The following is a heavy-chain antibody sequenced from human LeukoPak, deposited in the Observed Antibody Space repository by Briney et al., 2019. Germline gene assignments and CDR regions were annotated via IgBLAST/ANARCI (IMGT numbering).Heavy chain of an antibody. CDR1: GFTFSSYA. D-gene: IGHD3-10*01. V-gene: IGHV3-64*01. J-gene: IGHJ6*03. Sequence: GGSLRLSCAASGFTFSSYAVHWVRQAPGKGLEYVSAITSDGGRTYYANSVKGRFTISSDNSKNTLYLQMGSLRAEDMAVYYCARSRGLDVHYYYYMDVWGKGTTVTVSS. CDR3: ARSRGLDVHYYYYMDV. CDR2: ITSDGGRT.